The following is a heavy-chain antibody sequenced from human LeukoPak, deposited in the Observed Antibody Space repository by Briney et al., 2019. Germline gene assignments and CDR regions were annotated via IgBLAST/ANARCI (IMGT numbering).Heavy chain of an antibody. J-gene: IGHJ4*02. Sequence: PGGSLRLSCAASGFTFNIYAMSWVRLAPGKELDWVSAISGSGGSTYYADSVKGRFTISRDNAKNTLSLQMNSLRAEDTAVYYCARDGGNYSPQDYWGQGTLVTVSS. V-gene: IGHV3-23*01. CDR2: ISGSGGST. CDR3: ARDGGNYSPQDY. D-gene: IGHD1-26*01. CDR1: GFTFNIYA.